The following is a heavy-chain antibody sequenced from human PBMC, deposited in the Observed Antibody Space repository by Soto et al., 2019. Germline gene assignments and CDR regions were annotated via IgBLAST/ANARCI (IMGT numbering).Heavy chain of an antibody. J-gene: IGHJ6*02. CDR3: ARIYYDSSGYPWPYGMDV. CDR2: ISSSSSTI. Sequence: HPGGSLRLSCAASGVTFSSYSMNWVRQAPGKGLEWVSYISSSSSTIYYADSVKGRFTISRDNAKNSLYLQMNSLRDEDTAVYYCARIYYDSSGYPWPYGMDVWGQGTTVTVSS. CDR1: GVTFSSYS. D-gene: IGHD3-22*01. V-gene: IGHV3-48*02.